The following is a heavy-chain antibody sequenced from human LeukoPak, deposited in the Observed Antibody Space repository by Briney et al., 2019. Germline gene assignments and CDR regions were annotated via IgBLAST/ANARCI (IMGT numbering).Heavy chain of an antibody. CDR2: IYTSGST. D-gene: IGHD3-3*01. CDR3: ARHVLRFLEWSRPDAFDI. CDR1: GGSISSYY. J-gene: IGHJ3*02. Sequence: SETLSLTCTVSGGSISSYYWSWIRQPAGKGLEWIGRIYTSGSTNYNPSLKSRVTMSVDTSKNQFSLKLSSVTAADTAVYYCARHVLRFLEWSRPDAFDIWGQGTMVTVSS. V-gene: IGHV4-4*07.